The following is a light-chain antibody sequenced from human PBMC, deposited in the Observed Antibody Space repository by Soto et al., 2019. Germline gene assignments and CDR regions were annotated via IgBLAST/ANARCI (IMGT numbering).Light chain of an antibody. J-gene: IGKJ5*01. CDR1: HGISNY. V-gene: IGKV1-39*01. CDR2: AAA. CDR3: QQSYSTPPIT. Sequence: QCDCPLTESAVDRVTXTCRGSHGISNYLSWYQQKPGEAAQLLLYAAASFLRGGAPTCSGARGGTDVTLTISSMQPEDFAAYYCQQSYSTPPITFGQGT.